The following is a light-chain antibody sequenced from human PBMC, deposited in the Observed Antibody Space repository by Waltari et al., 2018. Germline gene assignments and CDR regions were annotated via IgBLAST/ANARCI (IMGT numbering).Light chain of an antibody. CDR1: QSVSSSY. J-gene: IGKJ2*01. CDR2: GAS. V-gene: IGKV3-20*01. CDR3: QQYGSSPVT. Sequence: EIVLTQSPGTLSLSPGERATLSCRASQSVSSSYLAWYQQKPGQAPRLLIYGASSRATGIPDRCSGSGSGTDFTLTISGLEGGDFAVYYCQQYGSSPVTFGQGTKLEIK.